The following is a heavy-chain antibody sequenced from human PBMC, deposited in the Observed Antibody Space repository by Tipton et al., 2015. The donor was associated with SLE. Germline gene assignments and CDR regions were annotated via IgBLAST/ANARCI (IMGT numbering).Heavy chain of an antibody. J-gene: IGHJ6*03. D-gene: IGHD6-13*01. CDR1: GYTFTSYY. V-gene: IGHV1-2*02. Sequence: QSGAEVKKPGASVKVSCKASGYTFTSYYMHWVRQAPGQGLEWMGWINPNSGGTNYAQKFQGRVTMTRDTSISTAYMELSRLRSDDTAVYYCARMYRSSWYEYYYYYYMDVWGKGTTVTVSS. CDR2: INPNSGGT. CDR3: ARMYRSSWYEYYYYYYMDV.